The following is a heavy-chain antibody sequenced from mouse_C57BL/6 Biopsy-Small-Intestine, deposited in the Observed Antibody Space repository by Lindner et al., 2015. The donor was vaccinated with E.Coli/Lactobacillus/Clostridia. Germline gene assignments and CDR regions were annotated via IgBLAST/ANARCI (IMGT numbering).Heavy chain of an antibody. CDR2: ISTYNPNI. Sequence: SVKVSCKASGYSFTTYGISWVRQAPGQGLEWMGWISTYNPNIQLAQTFQGRVTMTTDTSTGTAYMDLRSLRSDDTAVYYCARCYYDSSGYFMDHWGQGTLVTVSS. CDR1: GYSFTTYG. D-gene: IGHD1-1*02. V-gene: IGHV1-84*02. CDR3: ARCYYDSSGYFMDH. J-gene: IGHJ4*01.